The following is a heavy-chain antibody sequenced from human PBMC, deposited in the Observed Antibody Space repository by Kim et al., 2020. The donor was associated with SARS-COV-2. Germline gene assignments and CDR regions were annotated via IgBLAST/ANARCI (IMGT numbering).Heavy chain of an antibody. V-gene: IGHV3-7*03. CDR2: TREDGSDK. CDR3: AKGGSIS. J-gene: IGHJ4*02. CDR1: GFTFSSYW. Sequence: GSLRLSCAASGFTFSSYWMNWVRQAPGKGLEWVANTREDGSDKYYVDSVRGRFTISRDNAKNSLYLQMNSLRAEDTAVYYCAKGGSISWGQGTLVTFSS. D-gene: IGHD2-15*01.